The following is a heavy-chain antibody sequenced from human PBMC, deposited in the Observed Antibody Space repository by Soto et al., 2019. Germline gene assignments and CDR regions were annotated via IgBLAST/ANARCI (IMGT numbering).Heavy chain of an antibody. Sequence: PSETLSLTCTVSGVSITNYYWSWIRQPPGKGLEWTAYIEYTGSTNYNPSLTSRFTISVDTSKNQFSLRLTSVTAADTAVYYCARAGFHFASGSYHDAFDIWGQGTMVTVSS. CDR2: IEYTGST. J-gene: IGHJ3*02. CDR1: GVSITNYY. CDR3: ARAGFHFASGSYHDAFDI. V-gene: IGHV4-59*01. D-gene: IGHD3-10*01.